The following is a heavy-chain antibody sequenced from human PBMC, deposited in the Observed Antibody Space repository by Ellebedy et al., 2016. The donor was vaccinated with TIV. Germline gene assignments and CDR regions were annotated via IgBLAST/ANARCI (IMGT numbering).Heavy chain of an antibody. CDR1: GGTFSDYA. V-gene: IGHV1-69*13. Sequence: SVKVSXXASGGTFSDYAISWVRQAPGQGLEWMGGLVPIFGTANYAQKFQGRVTITADGSTSKAYMELSSLRSEDTAVYYCATRTEQQVVLGFGPNKHDYAMDVWGQGTTVTVSS. J-gene: IGHJ6*02. CDR3: ATRTEQQVVLGFGPNKHDYAMDV. D-gene: IGHD6-13*01. CDR2: LVPIFGTA.